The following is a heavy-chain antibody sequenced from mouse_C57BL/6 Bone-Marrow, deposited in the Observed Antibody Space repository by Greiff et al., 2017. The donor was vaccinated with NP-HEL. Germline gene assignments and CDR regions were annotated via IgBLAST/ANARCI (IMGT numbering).Heavy chain of an antibody. CDR2: IYPRSGNT. Sequence: QVQLQQSGAELARPGASVKLSCKASGYTFTSSGISWVKQRTGQGLEWIGEIYPRSGNTYYNEKFKGKATLTADKSSSTAYMELRSLTSEDSAVYFCARWKLLLDYWGQGTTLTVSS. D-gene: IGHD2-1*01. J-gene: IGHJ2*01. V-gene: IGHV1-81*01. CDR1: GYTFTSSG. CDR3: ARWKLLLDY.